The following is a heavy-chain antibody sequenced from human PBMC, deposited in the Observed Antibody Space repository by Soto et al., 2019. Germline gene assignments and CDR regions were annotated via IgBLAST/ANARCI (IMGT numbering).Heavy chain of an antibody. CDR2: VYYSGTT. CDR1: GGSISSSSYY. CDR3: ARLYRAFPHSTYFDY. D-gene: IGHD1-26*01. J-gene: IGHJ4*02. V-gene: IGHV4-39*01. Sequence: SETLSLTCTVSGGSISSSSYYWGWIRQPPGKGLEWLGSVYYSGTTYYNPSLKSRVTISVDTSKNQFSLKLSSVTAADTAVYYCARLYRAFPHSTYFDYWGQGTLVTVSS.